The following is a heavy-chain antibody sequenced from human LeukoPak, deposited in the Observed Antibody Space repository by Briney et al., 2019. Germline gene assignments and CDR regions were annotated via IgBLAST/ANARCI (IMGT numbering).Heavy chain of an antibody. CDR2: ISGSGGST. V-gene: IGHV3-23*01. Sequence: GGSLRLSCAASGFTFSSYAMSWVRQAPGKGLEWVSAISGSGGSTYYADSVKGRFTISRDNSKNTLYLQMNSLRAEDTAVYYCAKVGLRFLEWLPHYFDYWGQGTLVTVSS. CDR1: GFTFSSYA. D-gene: IGHD3-3*01. J-gene: IGHJ4*02. CDR3: AKVGLRFLEWLPHYFDY.